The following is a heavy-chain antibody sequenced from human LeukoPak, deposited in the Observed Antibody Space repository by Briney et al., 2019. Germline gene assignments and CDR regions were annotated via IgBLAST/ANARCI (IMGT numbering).Heavy chain of an antibody. CDR1: GGSISSSSYY. J-gene: IGHJ6*03. V-gene: IGHV4-39*01. Sequence: SETLSLTCTVSGGSISSSSYYWGWIRQPPGKGLEWIGSIYYSGSTHYNPSLKSRVTISVDTSKNQFSLKLSSVTAADTAVYYCARLHYYYYYMDVWGKGTTVTISS. CDR2: IYYSGST. CDR3: ARLHYYYYYMDV.